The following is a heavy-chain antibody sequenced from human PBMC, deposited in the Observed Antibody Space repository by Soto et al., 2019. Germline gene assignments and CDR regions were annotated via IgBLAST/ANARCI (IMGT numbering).Heavy chain of an antibody. Sequence: EVQLVESGGVGVQPGGSLRLSCAASGFTFDDYTMHWVRQAPGKGLEWVSLISWDGGSTYYADSVKGRFTISRDNIKNSLHLQMNSLTTEDTALYYCAKDRAAVTGAYYYNAMDVWGQGTTVTVSS. CDR2: ISWDGGST. CDR3: AKDRAAVTGAYYYNAMDV. CDR1: GFTFDDYT. V-gene: IGHV3-43*01. J-gene: IGHJ6*02. D-gene: IGHD2-21*02.